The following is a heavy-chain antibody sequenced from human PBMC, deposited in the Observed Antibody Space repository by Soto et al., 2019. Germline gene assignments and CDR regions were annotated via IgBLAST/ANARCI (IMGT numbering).Heavy chain of an antibody. J-gene: IGHJ5*02. V-gene: IGHV1-69*01. D-gene: IGHD3-22*01. CDR3: ARSQDSSGYWNNCFDP. Sequence: QVQLVQSGAEVKKPGSSVKVSCKASGGTFSTYTITWVRLAPGQGLEWMGGIIPIFGTANYPQKFQGRVTITADESTSSAYMEMSSLRSEDTAVYYFARSQDSSGYWNNCFDPWGQGTLVTVSS. CDR1: GGTFSTYT. CDR2: IIPIFGTA.